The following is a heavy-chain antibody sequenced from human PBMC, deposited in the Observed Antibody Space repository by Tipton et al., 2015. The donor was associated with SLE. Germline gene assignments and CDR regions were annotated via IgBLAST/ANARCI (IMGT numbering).Heavy chain of an antibody. CDR2: MSYDGSDK. D-gene: IGHD2-21*01. CDR3: AREAYCGGDCYSPFDH. V-gene: IGHV3-30*04. CDR1: GFSLSDYG. J-gene: IGHJ4*02. Sequence: SLRLSCAASGFSLSDYGVHWVRQAPGKGLEWVSSMSYDGSDKYYGDSVMGRITISRDNSKNTLYLQMNSLRPEDTAVYYCAREAYCGGDCYSPFDHWGQGTLVTVSS.